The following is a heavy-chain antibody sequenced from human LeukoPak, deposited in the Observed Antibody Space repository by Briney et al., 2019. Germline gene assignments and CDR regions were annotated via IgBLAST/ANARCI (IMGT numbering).Heavy chain of an antibody. CDR2: IKQDGSEE. CDR1: GFAFSSYW. V-gene: IGHV3-7*01. CDR3: ARGLAFDNTNYFDT. J-gene: IGHJ4*02. D-gene: IGHD3-9*01. Sequence: GGSLRLSCAASGFAFSSYWMVWVRQAPGRGLAWVAKIKQDGSEEHYVDAVKGRFTISRDNAKNSLYLQIQCLRGENNALFYLARGLAFDNTNYFDTWGQGALVTVSS.